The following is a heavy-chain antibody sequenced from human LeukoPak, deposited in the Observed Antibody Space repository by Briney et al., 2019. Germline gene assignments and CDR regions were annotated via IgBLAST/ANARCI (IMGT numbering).Heavy chain of an antibody. CDR2: INPNSGGI. J-gene: IGHJ4*02. V-gene: IGHV1-2*02. D-gene: IGHD4-23*01. CDR3: ARADGDYGGNYGC. Sequence: ASVKVSCKASGYTFTGYYMHWVRRAPGRGPEWMGWINPNSGGINYAQKFQGRVTMTRDTSISTAYMELSRLRSDDTAVYYCARADGDYGGNYGCWGQGTLVTVSS. CDR1: GYTFTGYY.